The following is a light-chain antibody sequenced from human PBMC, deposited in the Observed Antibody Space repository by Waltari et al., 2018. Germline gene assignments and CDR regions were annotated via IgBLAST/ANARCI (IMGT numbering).Light chain of an antibody. J-gene: IGKJ1*01. Sequence: ETVLTQSPGTLSLSPGERATLSCRASQRASSSNLAWYQQKPGQAPRLLSYGASNSATGIPDRFSGSGSGTEFTLTIDRLEPEDFAVYYCQHYGSSRWTFGQGTKVEIK. CDR1: QRASSSN. V-gene: IGKV3-20*01. CDR3: QHYGSSRWT. CDR2: GAS.